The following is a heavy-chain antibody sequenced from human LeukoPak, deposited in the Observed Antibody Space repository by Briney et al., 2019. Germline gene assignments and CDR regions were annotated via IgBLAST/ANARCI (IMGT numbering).Heavy chain of an antibody. CDR1: GGSFSGYY. Sequence: SETLSLTCAVYGGSFSGYYWSWIRQPPGKGLEWIGEINHSGSTNYNPSLKSRVTISVDTSKNQFSLKLSSVTAADTAVYYCARHKIPPRGFLGWFDPRGQGTLVTVSS. CDR3: ARHKIPPRGFLGWFDP. V-gene: IGHV4-34*01. J-gene: IGHJ5*02. CDR2: INHSGST. D-gene: IGHD3-3*01.